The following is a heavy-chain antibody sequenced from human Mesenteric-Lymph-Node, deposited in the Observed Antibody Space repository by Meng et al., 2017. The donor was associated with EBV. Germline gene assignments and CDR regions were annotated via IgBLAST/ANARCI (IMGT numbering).Heavy chain of an antibody. Sequence: QITLKESGPTLVKPTQTLTLTCPFSGFSLGTNGEGVAWIRQPPGKALEWLGVIFWDGDKRYSPSLSSRLTITKAASKNQVVLKMTNMDPVDTATYYCTHKLGFGDSTGHFDYWGQEALVTVAS. CDR1: GFSLGTNGEG. J-gene: IGHJ4*02. V-gene: IGHV2-5*02. CDR2: IFWDGDK. CDR3: THKLGFGDSTGHFDY. D-gene: IGHD4-17*01.